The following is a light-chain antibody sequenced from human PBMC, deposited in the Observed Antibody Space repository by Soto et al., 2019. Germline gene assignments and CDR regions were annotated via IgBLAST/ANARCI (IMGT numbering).Light chain of an antibody. Sequence: EMVLTQSPGTLSLSPGERATLSCSASQSVSSSYLAWYQQKPGQAPRLLIYGASSRATGIPDRFSGSGSGTAFTLTSSRLEPEDFAVYYCQQYGTSPVTFGPGTKVDIK. CDR1: QSVSSSY. V-gene: IGKV3-20*01. J-gene: IGKJ3*01. CDR2: GAS. CDR3: QQYGTSPVT.